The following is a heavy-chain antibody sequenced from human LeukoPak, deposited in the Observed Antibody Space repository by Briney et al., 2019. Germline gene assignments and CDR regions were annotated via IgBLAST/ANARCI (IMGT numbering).Heavy chain of an antibody. CDR3: ASTPNGVAAIYFDY. CDR1: GFTFSSYG. D-gene: IGHD2-15*01. J-gene: IGHJ4*02. CDR2: ISYDGSNK. Sequence: GGSLRLSCAASGFTFSSYGMHWVRQAPGKGLEWVAVISYDGSNKYYADSVKGRFTISRDNAKNTLYLQMNSLSAGDTAVYYCASTPNGVAAIYFDYWGQGTLVTVSS. V-gene: IGHV3-30*19.